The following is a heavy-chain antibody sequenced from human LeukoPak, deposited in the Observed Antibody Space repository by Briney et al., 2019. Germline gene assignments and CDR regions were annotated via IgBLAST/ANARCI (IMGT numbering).Heavy chain of an antibody. V-gene: IGHV3-15*01. CDR1: GFTLSNAW. Sequence: GGSLRLSCAASGFTLSNAWMSWVRQAPGKGLEWVGRTKSKTDGGTTDYAAPVKGRFTISRDDSKNTLYLQMISLKTEDTAVYYCTKVTPVNWFDPWGQGTLVTVSS. J-gene: IGHJ5*02. D-gene: IGHD4-17*01. CDR2: TKSKTDGGTT. CDR3: TKVTPVNWFDP.